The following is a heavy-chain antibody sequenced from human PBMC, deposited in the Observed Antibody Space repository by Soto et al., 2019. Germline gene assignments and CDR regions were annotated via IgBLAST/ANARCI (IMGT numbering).Heavy chain of an antibody. D-gene: IGHD6-13*01. CDR2: ISAYNGNT. V-gene: IGHV1-18*04. CDR3: ARDVGFAAAGSWFDP. J-gene: IGHJ5*02. Sequence: ASVKVSCKASGYTFTSYGISWVRQAPGQGLEWMGWISAYNGNTNYAQKLQGRVTMTTDTSTSTAYMELRSLRSDDTAVYYCARDVGFAAAGSWFDPWGQGTLVTVSS. CDR1: GYTFTSYG.